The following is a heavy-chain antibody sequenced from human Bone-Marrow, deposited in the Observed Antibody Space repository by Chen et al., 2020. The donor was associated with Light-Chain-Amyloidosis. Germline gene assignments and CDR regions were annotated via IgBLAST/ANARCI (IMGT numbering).Heavy chain of an antibody. V-gene: IGHV3-23*04. CDR3: TRKGGYFDF. D-gene: IGHD3-10*01. CDR2: VSGSTGST. Sequence: EAQLVESGGGLVQNGTSLRLSCETTGFNFSSFGVSWVRKAPGKGLVWVSTVSGSTGSTYYAGAVKCRFIISRDNSKSTLYLQMNSLRAGDTSVYFCTRKGGYFDFWVQGSLVTVSS. J-gene: IGHJ4*02. CDR1: GFNFSSFG.